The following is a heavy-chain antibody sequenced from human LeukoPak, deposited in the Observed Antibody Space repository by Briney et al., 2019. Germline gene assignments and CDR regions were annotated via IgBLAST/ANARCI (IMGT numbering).Heavy chain of an antibody. CDR3: ARGMTTVTTFDY. D-gene: IGHD4-17*01. CDR2: ISSSSSYI. Sequence: GGSLRLSCAASGFTFRDYYMSWIRPAPGKGLEWVSSISSSSSYICYADSVKGRFTISRDNAKNSLYLLMNSLRAEDTAVYYCARGMTTVTTFDYWGQGTLVTVSS. J-gene: IGHJ4*02. V-gene: IGHV3-11*06. CDR1: GFTFRDYY.